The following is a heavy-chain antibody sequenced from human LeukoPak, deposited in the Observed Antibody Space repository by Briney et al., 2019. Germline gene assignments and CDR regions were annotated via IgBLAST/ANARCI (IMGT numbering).Heavy chain of an antibody. D-gene: IGHD3-10*01. V-gene: IGHV1-8*01. J-gene: IGHJ4*02. CDR2: MNPNSGNT. CDR3: ARAIYYGSGSYCC. CDR1: GYTFTSYD. Sequence: VASVKVSCKASGYTFTSYDINWVRQATGQGLEWMGWMNPNSGNTGYAQKFQGRVTMTRNTSISTAYMVLSSLRSEDTAVYYCARAIYYGSGSYCCWGQGTLVTVSS.